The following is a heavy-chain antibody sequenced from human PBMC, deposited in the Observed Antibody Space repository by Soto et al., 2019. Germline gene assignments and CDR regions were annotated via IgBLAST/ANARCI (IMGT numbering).Heavy chain of an antibody. CDR3: ARDHTGCSSPTGYANRPSYSWFDP. D-gene: IGHD2-2*01. V-gene: IGHV4-38-2*02. J-gene: IGHJ5*02. Sequence: SETLSLTCAVSRYSISSGYYWGWIRQPPGRGLEWIGSIYHSGGAYYNPSLKSRVSISVDTSKNHFSLNLSSVTAADTAFYYWARDHTGCSSPTGYANRPSYSWFDPWGQGTLVTVSS. CDR2: IYHSGGA. CDR1: RYSISSGYY.